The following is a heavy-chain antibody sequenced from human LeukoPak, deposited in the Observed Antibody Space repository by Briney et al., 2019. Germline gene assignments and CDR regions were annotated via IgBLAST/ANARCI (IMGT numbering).Heavy chain of an antibody. Sequence: GGSPRLSCVGSGFIFSGYWMSWVRQAPGKGLEWVANIKQDGSEKYYADSVRGRFNISRENTKNSLSLQMNSLTVDDTAVYYCVRWGAWSSFDYWGQGTPVTVST. CDR1: GFIFSGYW. CDR2: IKQDGSEK. D-gene: IGHD2-8*02. J-gene: IGHJ4*02. V-gene: IGHV3-7*03. CDR3: VRWGAWSSFDY.